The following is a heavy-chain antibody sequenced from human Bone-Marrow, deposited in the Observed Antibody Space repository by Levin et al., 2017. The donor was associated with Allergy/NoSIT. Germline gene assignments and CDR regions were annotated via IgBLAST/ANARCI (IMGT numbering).Heavy chain of an antibody. V-gene: IGHV1-69*01. CDR1: GGTFSGYG. Sequence: KISCKASGGTFSGYGIMWVRQAPGQGLEWMGGIMPTFGAANYAQRFQSRVTITADETTRTAYMELSSLRSGDTAVYYFARDRDWSTMIRGLLYGMDVWGQGTTVTVSS. D-gene: IGHD3-10*01. CDR3: ARDRDWSTMIRGLLYGMDV. J-gene: IGHJ6*02. CDR2: IMPTFGAA.